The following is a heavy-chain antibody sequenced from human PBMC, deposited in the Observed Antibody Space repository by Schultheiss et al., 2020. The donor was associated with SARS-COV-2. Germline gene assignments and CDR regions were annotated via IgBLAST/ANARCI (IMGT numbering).Heavy chain of an antibody. Sequence: GESLKISCKASGYTFTSYGISWVRQAPGQGLEWMGRINPNSGGTNYAQKFQGRVTMTRDTSISTAYMELSRLRSDDTAVYYCAREGGLRSIDYWGQGTLVTVSS. V-gene: IGHV1-2*06. J-gene: IGHJ4*02. D-gene: IGHD3/OR15-3a*01. CDR3: AREGGLRSIDY. CDR2: INPNSGGT. CDR1: GYTFTSYG.